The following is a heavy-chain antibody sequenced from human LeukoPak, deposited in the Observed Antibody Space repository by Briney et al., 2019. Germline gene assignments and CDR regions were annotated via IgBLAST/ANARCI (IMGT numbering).Heavy chain of an antibody. CDR1: GFTFSDYY. CDR3: ARVRHRDYGDYGPGDIYFDY. D-gene: IGHD4-17*01. J-gene: IGHJ4*02. V-gene: IGHV3-11*01. Sequence: GGSLRLSCAASGFTFSDYYMSWIRQAPGKGLEWVSYISSSGSTIYYADSVKGRFTISRDNAKNSLYLQMNRLRAEDTAVYYCARVRHRDYGDYGPGDIYFDYWGQGTLVTVSS. CDR2: ISSSGSTI.